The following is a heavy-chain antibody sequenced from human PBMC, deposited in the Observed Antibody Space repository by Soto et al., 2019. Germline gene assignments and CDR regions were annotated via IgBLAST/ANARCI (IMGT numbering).Heavy chain of an antibody. CDR3: AISPLGSGWLFDY. CDR2: IYHSGST. D-gene: IGHD6-19*01. J-gene: IGHJ4*02. V-gene: IGHV4-30-2*01. CDR1: GGSISSGGYS. Sequence: PSETLSLTCAVSGGSISSGGYSWSWIRQPPGKGLEWIGYIYHSGSTYYNPSLKSRVTISVDTSKNQFSLKLSSVTAADTAVYYCAISPLGSGWLFDYWGQGTLVTVSS.